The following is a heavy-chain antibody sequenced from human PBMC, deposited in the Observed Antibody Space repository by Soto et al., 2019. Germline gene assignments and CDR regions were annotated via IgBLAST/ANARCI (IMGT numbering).Heavy chain of an antibody. CDR3: ARNHGYKIGWLGY. CDR1: GGSISSYY. Sequence: SETLSLTCTVSGGSISSYYWSWIRQPPGKGLEWVGDIYYSGSTNYNPYLKSRVTITVDTSKNKFYLKLSSVTAADTAVYYCARNHGYKIGWLGYWGQGTLVTVSS. V-gene: IGHV4-59*01. D-gene: IGHD5-12*01. CDR2: IYYSGST. J-gene: IGHJ4*02.